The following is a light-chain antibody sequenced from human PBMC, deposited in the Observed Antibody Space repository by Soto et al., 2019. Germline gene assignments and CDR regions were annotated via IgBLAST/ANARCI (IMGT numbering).Light chain of an antibody. J-gene: IGKJ4*01. CDR2: GAS. CDR3: QQYNNWPQLT. V-gene: IGKV3-15*01. Sequence: RVMTQSPATLSVSPGERATLSCRASQSVGSNLAWYQQIPGQAPRLLIYGASTRATGVPARFSGSGSGTALTLTISSLQSEDFAVYYCQQYNNWPQLTFGGGTKVEIK. CDR1: QSVGSN.